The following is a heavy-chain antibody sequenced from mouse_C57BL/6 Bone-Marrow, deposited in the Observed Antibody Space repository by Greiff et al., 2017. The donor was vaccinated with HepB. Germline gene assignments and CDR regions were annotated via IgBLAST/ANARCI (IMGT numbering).Heavy chain of an antibody. V-gene: IGHV2-2*01. D-gene: IGHD1-1*01. CDR3: ARTYYYGFDY. CDR1: GFSFTSYG. Sequence: QVQLQQSGPGLVQPSQSLSITCTVSGFSFTSYGVHWVRQSPGKGLEWLGEIWSGGSTDYNAAFIPIRIISKDNSNTQVFFKMNILQADDTAIYYSARTYYYGFDYWGQGTTLTVSS. J-gene: IGHJ2*01. CDR2: IWSGGST.